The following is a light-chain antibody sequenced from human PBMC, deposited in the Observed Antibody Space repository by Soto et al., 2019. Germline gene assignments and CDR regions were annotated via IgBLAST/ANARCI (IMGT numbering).Light chain of an antibody. CDR3: SSYVRSTSFA. J-gene: IGLJ2*01. V-gene: IGLV2-8*01. CDR1: SSDFGTYNF. CDR2: EVN. Sequence: QPVLTQPPSASGSPGQSVTISCTGTSSDFGTYNFVSWYQQHPGKAPKLMIYEVNKRPSGVPDRFSGSKSGNTASLTVSGLQAEDEADYYCSSYVRSTSFAFGGGTKLTVL.